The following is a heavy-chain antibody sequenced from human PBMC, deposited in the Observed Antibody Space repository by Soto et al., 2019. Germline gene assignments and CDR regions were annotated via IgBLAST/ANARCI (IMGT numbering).Heavy chain of an antibody. CDR2: IYQSGSA. V-gene: IGHV4-30-2*06. CDR3: ARAFYSVDL. Sequence: PSETLSLTCTVSGGSITSGGYSWSWIRQSPGQGLEWIGYIYQSGSAFYNPSLKTRATILVDRSKNQFSLNLTSVTAADAAVYYCARAFYSVDLWGQGTTVTVSS. J-gene: IGHJ6*02. CDR1: GGSITSGGYS.